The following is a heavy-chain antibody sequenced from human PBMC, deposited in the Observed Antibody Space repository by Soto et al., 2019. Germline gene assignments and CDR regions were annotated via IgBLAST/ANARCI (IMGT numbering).Heavy chain of an antibody. CDR1: GFTLSNYA. CDR2: TSYDGSNK. J-gene: IGHJ5*02. D-gene: IGHD3-10*01. V-gene: IGHV3-30-3*01. Sequence: QVQVVESGGGVVQPGRSLRLSCAASGFTLSNYAMHWVRQAPGKGLEWVAVTSYDGSNKYYADSVKGRFTISTDNAINTLYQQMNSLRAEDTAVYYCARDRVYYGSGTTGWFDPWGQGTLVTVSS. CDR3: ARDRVYYGSGTTGWFDP.